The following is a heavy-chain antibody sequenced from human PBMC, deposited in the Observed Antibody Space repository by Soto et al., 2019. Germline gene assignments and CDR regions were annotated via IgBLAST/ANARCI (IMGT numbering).Heavy chain of an antibody. CDR1: GYTFTGYA. CDR3: AREYFGSGAIDY. Sequence: ASVKVSCKASGYTFTGYAMHWVRQAPGQRLEWMGWINAGNGNTKYSQKFQGRVTITRDTSASTAYMELSSLRSEDTAVYYCAREYFGSGAIDYWGQGTLVTVSS. J-gene: IGHJ4*02. D-gene: IGHD3-9*01. V-gene: IGHV1-3*01. CDR2: INAGNGNT.